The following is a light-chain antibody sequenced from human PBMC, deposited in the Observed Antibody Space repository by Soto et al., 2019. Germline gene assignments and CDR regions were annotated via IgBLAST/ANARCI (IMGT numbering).Light chain of an antibody. CDR2: AAY. V-gene: IGKV1-33*01. CDR3: QQYDNLPPT. CDR1: QDISNN. J-gene: IGKJ3*01. Sequence: DIKMTQSPSSLSASVGDRVTITCQASQDISNNLNWYQQNPGKAPNLLIYAAYNLETGVPSMFSRNGSKKDFTFTISSLQPEDIATYYYQQYDNLPPTFGPGTKVDIK.